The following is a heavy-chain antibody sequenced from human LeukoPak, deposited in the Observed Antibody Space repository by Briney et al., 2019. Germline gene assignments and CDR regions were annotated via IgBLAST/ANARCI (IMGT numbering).Heavy chain of an antibody. CDR1: GFTFSSYE. CDR3: VKDSDELIAAVYNWFDP. V-gene: IGHV3-48*03. D-gene: IGHD6-13*01. CDR2: ISSSGSTI. J-gene: IGHJ5*02. Sequence: HPGGSLRLSCAASGFTFSSYEMNWVRQAPGKGLEWVSYISSSGSTIYYADSVKGRFTISRDNFKDTLYLQMNSLRAEDTAVYYCVKDSDELIAAVYNWFDPWGQGTQVTVSS.